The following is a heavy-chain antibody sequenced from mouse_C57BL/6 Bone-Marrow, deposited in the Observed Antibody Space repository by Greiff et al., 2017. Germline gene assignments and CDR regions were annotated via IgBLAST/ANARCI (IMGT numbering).Heavy chain of an antibody. CDR3: TAPYYCGSSFPFDY. D-gene: IGHD1-1*01. Sequence: VQLQQSGAELVRPGASVKLSCTASGFNIKDDYMHWVKQRPEQGLEWIGWIDPENGDTEYASKFQGKATITADPSSNTAYLPLSSLTSEDTAVYYCTAPYYCGSSFPFDYWGQGTTLTVSS. CDR1: GFNIKDDY. CDR2: IDPENGDT. J-gene: IGHJ2*01. V-gene: IGHV14-4*01.